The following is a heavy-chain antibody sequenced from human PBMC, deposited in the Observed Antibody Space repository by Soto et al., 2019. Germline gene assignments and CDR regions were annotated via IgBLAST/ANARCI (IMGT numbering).Heavy chain of an antibody. Sequence: SETLSLTCAVYGGSFSGYYWSWIRQPPGKGLEWIGEINHSGSTNYNPSLKSRVTISVDTSKNQFSLKLSSVTAADTAVYYCASDRGFYYDSSGYQDYWGRGTLVTVSS. J-gene: IGHJ4*02. D-gene: IGHD3-22*01. CDR1: GGSFSGYY. CDR2: INHSGST. V-gene: IGHV4-34*01. CDR3: ASDRGFYYDSSGYQDY.